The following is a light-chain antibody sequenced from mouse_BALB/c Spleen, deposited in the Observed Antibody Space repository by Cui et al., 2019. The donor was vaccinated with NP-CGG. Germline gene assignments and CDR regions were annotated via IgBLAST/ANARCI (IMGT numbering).Light chain of an antibody. J-gene: IGLJ1*01. V-gene: IGLV1*01. CDR1: TGAVTTSNY. CDR2: GTN. Sequence: QAVVTQESALTTSPGETVTFTCRSSTGAVTTSNYANWVQEKPDHLFTGLIGGTNNRPPGVLARFSGSLIGDKAALTITGAQTEDEAIYFCALWYSNHWVFGGGTKLTVL. CDR3: ALWYSNHWV.